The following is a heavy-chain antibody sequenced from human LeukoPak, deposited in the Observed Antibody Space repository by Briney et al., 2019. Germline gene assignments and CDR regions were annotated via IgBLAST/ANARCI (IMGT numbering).Heavy chain of an antibody. V-gene: IGHV3-30*18. CDR1: GFTFSSYG. Sequence: GGSLRLSCAPSGFTFSSYGMPWARQAPGKGLEWVAVISYDGSNKYYADSVKGRFTISRDNSKSTLYLQMNSLRAEDTAVYYCAKDTYGSGSYYYYYYGMDVWGQGATVTVSS. D-gene: IGHD3-10*01. CDR3: AKDTYGSGSYYYYYYGMDV. J-gene: IGHJ6*02. CDR2: ISYDGSNK.